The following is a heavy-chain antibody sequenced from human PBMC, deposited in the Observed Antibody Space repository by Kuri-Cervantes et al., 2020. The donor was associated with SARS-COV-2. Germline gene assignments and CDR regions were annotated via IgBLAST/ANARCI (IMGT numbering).Heavy chain of an antibody. CDR1: GFSFSNHA. D-gene: IGHD2-8*01. CDR2: ISNNGNNK. V-gene: IGHV3-30*04. CDR3: ARDMGAIVLVRRDWFDP. J-gene: IGHJ5*02. Sequence: GGSLRLSCAASGFSFSNHAIHWVRQAPGKGLAWVAVISNNGNNKYYADSVKGRFTISRDNSKNTLYLQMNSLRVEDTAVYYCARDMGAIVLVRRDWFDPWGPGNLVNVSS.